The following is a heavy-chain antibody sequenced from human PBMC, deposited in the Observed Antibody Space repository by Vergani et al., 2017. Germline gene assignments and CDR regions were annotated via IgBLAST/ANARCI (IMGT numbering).Heavy chain of an antibody. Sequence: EVQLLESGGSLKQPGGSVRLSCAASGFTFSTYAMHWVRQAPGKGLEWVSALTGGGGSTYYADSFKGRFIISRDNSRDNLYLQMNSLRPEDTATYYCVKDYSNYGVEGYYYMDVGGKGTTVTVSS. CDR3: VKDYSNYGVEGYYYMDV. D-gene: IGHD4-11*01. CDR1: GFTFSTYA. J-gene: IGHJ6*03. CDR2: LTGGGGST. V-gene: IGHV3-23*01.